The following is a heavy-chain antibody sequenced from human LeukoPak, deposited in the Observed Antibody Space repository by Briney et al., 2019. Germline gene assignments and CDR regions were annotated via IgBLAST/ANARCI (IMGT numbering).Heavy chain of an antibody. Sequence: GGSLRLSCAASGFTFSNAWMNWVRQAPGKGLEWVGRIKSKTDGGTTDYAAPAKGRFTISRDDSKNTLYLQMNSLRAEDTAVYYCARGGPSSYYDFWSGFAGLYSWGQGTLVTVSS. CDR1: GFTFSNAW. D-gene: IGHD3-3*01. J-gene: IGHJ4*02. V-gene: IGHV3-15*07. CDR3: ARGGPSSYYDFWSGFAGLYS. CDR2: IKSKTDGGTT.